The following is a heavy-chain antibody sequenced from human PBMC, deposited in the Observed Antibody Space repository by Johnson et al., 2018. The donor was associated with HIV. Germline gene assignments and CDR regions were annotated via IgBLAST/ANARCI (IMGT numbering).Heavy chain of an antibody. CDR2: IGTAGDT. CDR1: GFIFSSYD. Sequence: VQLVESGGGLVQPGGSLRLSCAASGFIFSSYDMHWVRQATGRGLEWVSGIGTAGDTYYPGSVKGRFTISRDNSKNTLYLQMNSLRAEDTAVYYCAKGMYNWNYGVRRGAIDAFDIWGQGTKVTISS. J-gene: IGHJ3*02. CDR3: AKGMYNWNYGVRRGAIDAFDI. V-gene: IGHV3-13*01. D-gene: IGHD1-7*01.